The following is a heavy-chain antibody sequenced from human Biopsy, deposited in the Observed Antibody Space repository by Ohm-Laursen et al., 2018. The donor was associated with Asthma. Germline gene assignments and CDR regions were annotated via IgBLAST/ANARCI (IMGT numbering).Heavy chain of an antibody. CDR3: AKRRGYGGHDNDY. V-gene: IGHV3-30*18. CDR1: GFMFRSFG. J-gene: IGHJ4*02. CDR2: ISYDGNHK. D-gene: IGHD5-12*01. Sequence: SSLRLSCTASGFMFRSFGMHWVRQAPGKGLEWVAVISYDGNHKFYEDSVKGRFTISRDNSKNTLYLQMNSLRTEDTAVYYCAKRRGYGGHDNDYWGQGTLVIVSS.